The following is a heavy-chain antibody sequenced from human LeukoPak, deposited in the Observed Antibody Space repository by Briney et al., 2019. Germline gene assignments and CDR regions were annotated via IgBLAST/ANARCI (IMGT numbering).Heavy chain of an antibody. CDR3: ARGRESPTYYYDSSGYYYSPDYYYYGMDV. CDR2: IIPILGIA. CDR1: GGTFSSYA. J-gene: IGHJ6*02. Sequence: ASLKVSCKASGGTFSSYAISWVRQAPGHGLEWMGRIIPILGIAKYAQKFQGRVTITADKSTSTAYMELSSLRSEDTVVYYCARGRESPTYYYDSSGYYYSPDYYYYGMDVWGQGTTVTVSS. D-gene: IGHD3-22*01. V-gene: IGHV1-69*04.